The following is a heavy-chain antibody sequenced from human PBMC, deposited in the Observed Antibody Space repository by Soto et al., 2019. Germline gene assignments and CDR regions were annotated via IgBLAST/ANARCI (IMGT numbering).Heavy chain of an antibody. D-gene: IGHD3-22*01. Sequence: QVQLVQSGAEVTKPGSSVKVSCKASGGTFSSFVISWVRQAPGQGLEWLGRIIPSIGIINYAQKFQGSDTITADPSTITGSMELSSLRSDDTAVYYCAREGDLKFHSDSSDEPGYWGQGTLVTVSS. CDR1: GGTFSSFV. J-gene: IGHJ4*02. CDR2: IIPSIGII. V-gene: IGHV1-69*04. CDR3: AREGDLKFHSDSSDEPGY.